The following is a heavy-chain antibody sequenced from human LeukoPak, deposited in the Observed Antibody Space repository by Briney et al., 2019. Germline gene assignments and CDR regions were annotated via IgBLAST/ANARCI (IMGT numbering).Heavy chain of an antibody. CDR1: GYTFTTYP. CDR3: ALISYCTTVTCYYLDY. V-gene: IGHV1-18*01. CDR2: ITTYNGDT. J-gene: IGHJ4*02. Sequence: ASVKVSCETSGYTFTTYPINWVRQAPGQGLEWMGWITTYNGDTNYAQNLQGRVTMTADTSTSTAYMELRSLRSDDTAVYYCALISYCTTVTCYYLDYWGQGTLVTVSP. D-gene: IGHD2-8*01.